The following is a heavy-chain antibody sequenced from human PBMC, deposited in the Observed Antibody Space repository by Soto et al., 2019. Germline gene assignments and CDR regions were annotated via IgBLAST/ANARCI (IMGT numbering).Heavy chain of an antibody. J-gene: IGHJ5*02. CDR1: GYTFTSYY. CDR3: ARDAVTLAYCGGDCYPNWFDP. V-gene: IGHV1-46*01. Sequence: GASVKVSCKASGYTFTSYYMHWVRQAPGQGLEWMGIINPSGGSTSYAQKFQGRVTMTRDTSTSTVYMELSSLRSEDTAVYYCARDAVTLAYCGGDCYPNWFDPWGQGTLVTVSS. CDR2: INPSGGST. D-gene: IGHD2-21*02.